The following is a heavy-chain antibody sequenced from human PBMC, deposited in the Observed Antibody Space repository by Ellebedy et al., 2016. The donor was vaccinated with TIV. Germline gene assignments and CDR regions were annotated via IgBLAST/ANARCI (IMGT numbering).Heavy chain of an antibody. V-gene: IGHV3-7*03. CDR1: GFTFSRNW. Sequence: GESLKISCAASGFTFSRNWMSWVRQAPGKGLEWVANINQDGSGKYYVESVKGRFTISRDNAKNSVYLQMNRLRDEDTAVYFSASAGVGRTPFDYWGQGTLVTVSS. CDR2: INQDGSGK. J-gene: IGHJ4*02. CDR3: ASAGVGRTPFDY. D-gene: IGHD2-8*01.